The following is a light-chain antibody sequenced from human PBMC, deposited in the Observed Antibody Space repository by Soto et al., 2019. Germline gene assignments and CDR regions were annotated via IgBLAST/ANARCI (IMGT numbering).Light chain of an antibody. J-gene: IGKJ4*01. Sequence: EIVLTQFPGALSLSPGERVTLSCRASQTVSNTHVAWYQKKSGQAPKFLIYGAFNRATGIPDRFSGSGSGTACILTLRTLPPEDFGVYYCQLYGALPTPFGGGTKVEIK. CDR1: QTVSNTH. CDR2: GAF. V-gene: IGKV3-20*01. CDR3: QLYGALPTP.